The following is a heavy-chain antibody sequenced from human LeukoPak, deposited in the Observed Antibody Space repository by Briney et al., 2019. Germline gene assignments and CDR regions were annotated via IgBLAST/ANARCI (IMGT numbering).Heavy chain of an antibody. CDR1: GYTFTSYY. Sequence: ASVKVSCKASGYTFTSYYMHWVRQAPGQGLEWMGIINPSGGSTSYAQKFQGRVTMTRDTSTSTVYMELSSLRSEDTAAYYCATQGGYDRVSFDPWGQGTLVTVSS. J-gene: IGHJ5*02. V-gene: IGHV1-46*01. CDR2: INPSGGST. CDR3: ATQGGYDRVSFDP. D-gene: IGHD5-12*01.